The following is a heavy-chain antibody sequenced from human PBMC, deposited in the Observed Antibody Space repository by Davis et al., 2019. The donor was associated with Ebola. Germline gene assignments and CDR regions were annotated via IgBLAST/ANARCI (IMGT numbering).Heavy chain of an antibody. D-gene: IGHD2-15*01. J-gene: IGHJ5*02. CDR3: ARQIVVVVAASKTGRFDP. CDR1: GYSFTSYW. CDR2: IYPGDSDT. Sequence: KVSCKGSGYSFTSYWIGWVRQMPGKGLEWMGIIYPGDSDTRYSPSFQGQVTISADKSIGTAYLQWSSLKASDTAMYYCARQIVVVVAASKTGRFDPWGQGTLVTVSS. V-gene: IGHV5-51*01.